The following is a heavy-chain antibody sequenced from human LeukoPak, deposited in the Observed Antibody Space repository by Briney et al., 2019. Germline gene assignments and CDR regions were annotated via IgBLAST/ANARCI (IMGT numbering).Heavy chain of an antibody. J-gene: IGHJ2*01. CDR3: ARDNGYWYFDL. CDR1: GFTFSSYS. V-gene: IGHV3-48*01. Sequence: GGSLRLSCAASGFTFSSYSMNWVRQAPGKGLEWLSYISSGGNTIHSADSVKGRFTISRDNAKNSLYLQMNTLRAEDTAVYYCARDNGYWYFDLWGRGTLVTVSS. CDR2: ISSGGNTI.